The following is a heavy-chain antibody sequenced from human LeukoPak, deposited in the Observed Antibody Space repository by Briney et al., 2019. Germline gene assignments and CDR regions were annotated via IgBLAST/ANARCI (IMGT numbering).Heavy chain of an antibody. CDR2: ISWNSRAI. D-gene: IGHD3-10*01. J-gene: IGHJ4*02. V-gene: IGHV3-9*01. CDR3: ARGVWFGESLGSGSDY. CDR1: GFTFDDYA. Sequence: GGSLRLSCAASGFTFDDYAMHWVRQVPGKGLEWVSGISWNSRAIGYADSVRGRFTISRDNAKNSLYLQMNSLRVDDTAVYYCARGVWFGESLGSGSDYWGQGTQVTVSS.